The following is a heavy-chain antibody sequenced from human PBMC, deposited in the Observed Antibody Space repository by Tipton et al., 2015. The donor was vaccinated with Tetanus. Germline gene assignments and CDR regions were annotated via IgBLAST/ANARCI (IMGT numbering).Heavy chain of an antibody. CDR2: IIPIFGTA. CDR3: ARSRTYYYDSSGYYFPSWFDP. V-gene: IGHV1-69*01. J-gene: IGHJ5*02. D-gene: IGHD3-22*01. CDR1: GGTFSSYA. Sequence: QVQLVQSGAEVKKPGSSVKVSCKASGGTFSSYAISWVRQAPGQGLEWMGGIIPIFGTANYAQKFQGRVTITADESTSTAYMELSSLRSEDTAVYYCARSRTYYYDSSGYYFPSWFDPWGQGTLVTVSS.